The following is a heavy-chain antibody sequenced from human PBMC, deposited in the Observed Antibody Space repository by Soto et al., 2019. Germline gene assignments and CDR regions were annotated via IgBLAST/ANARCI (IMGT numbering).Heavy chain of an antibody. D-gene: IGHD2-2*01. CDR2: INGGGGAT. V-gene: IGHV3-23*01. J-gene: IGHJ5*02. CDR1: GITFSSYA. Sequence: EVQLMESGGGLVQPGGSLRLSGAASGITFSSYAMSWVRQAPGKGLKWVATINGGGGATYYADSVKGRFTVSRDNSKNTLYLQMNSLRCEDTAVYYCAKEPAYCVSSSCLGAGWFEPWGKGTLVIVSS. CDR3: AKEPAYCVSSSCLGAGWFEP.